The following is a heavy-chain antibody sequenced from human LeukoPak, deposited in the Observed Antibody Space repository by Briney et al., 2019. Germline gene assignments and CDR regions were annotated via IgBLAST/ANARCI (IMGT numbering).Heavy chain of an antibody. CDR1: GFTFSSYE. J-gene: IGHJ4*02. CDR3: ARDTGGWEDDY. V-gene: IGHV3-48*03. Sequence: GGSLRLSCAASGFTFSSYEMNWVRQASGKGLEWVSYISSSSSTIYYADSVKGRFTISRDNAKNSLYLQMNSLRAEDTAVYYCARDTGGWEDDYWGQGTLVTVSS. D-gene: IGHD3-16*01. CDR2: ISSSSSTI.